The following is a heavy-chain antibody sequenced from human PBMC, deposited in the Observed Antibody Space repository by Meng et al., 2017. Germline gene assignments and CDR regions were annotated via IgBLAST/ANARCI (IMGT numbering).Heavy chain of an antibody. V-gene: IGHV1-2*06. D-gene: IGHD2-8*01. CDR2: INPNSGGT. J-gene: IGHJ4*02. Sequence: ASVKVSCKASGYTFTGYYMHWVRQAPGQGLEWMGRINPNSGGTNYAQEFQGRVTMTRDTSISTAYMELSRLRSDDTAVYYCATGHPGYCTNGVCYTGYFDYWGQGTLVTVSS. CDR1: GYTFTGYY. CDR3: ATGHPGYCTNGVCYTGYFDY.